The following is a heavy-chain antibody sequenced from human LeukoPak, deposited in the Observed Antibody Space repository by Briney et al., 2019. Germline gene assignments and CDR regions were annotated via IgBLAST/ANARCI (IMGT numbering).Heavy chain of an antibody. J-gene: IGHJ4*02. CDR3: ASSRYNWNGYFDY. CDR2: IYPGDSDT. V-gene: IGHV5-51*01. Sequence: GESLKISCKGSGYIFTSFWIGWVRQMPGKGLEWMGIIYPGDSDTRYSPSFQGQVTISADKSISTAYLQWSSLKASDTAMYYCASSRYNWNGYFDYWGQGTLVTVSS. CDR1: GYIFTSFW. D-gene: IGHD1-20*01.